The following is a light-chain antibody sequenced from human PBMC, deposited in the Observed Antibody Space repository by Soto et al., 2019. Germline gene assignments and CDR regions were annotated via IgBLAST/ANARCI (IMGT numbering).Light chain of an antibody. CDR3: QQYGNSPPIT. CDR2: GAY. J-gene: IGKJ5*01. CDR1: QSVSSSF. Sequence: ESVLTQAPGTLSLSPGGRGTLSFRPSQSVSSSFLAWYPKTVGQAPRLIIYGAYSRATGIPDRFSGSGSGTDFTLSISRLETEDFAVHYGQQYGNSPPITVGQGTRLEIK. V-gene: IGKV3-20*01.